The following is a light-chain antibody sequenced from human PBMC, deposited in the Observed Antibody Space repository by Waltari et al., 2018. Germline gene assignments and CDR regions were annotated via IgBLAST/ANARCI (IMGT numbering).Light chain of an antibody. J-gene: IGLJ2*01. Sequence: QPVLTQSPSASASLGASVKLTCTLSTGHSDFAIPWHQQQPERGPRYLRKLNSDGSHTKGDEIPDRFSGSSSGAERYLTISSLQSEDEAAYYCQTWGSGIVTFGGGTQLTVL. CDR2: LNSDGSH. CDR1: TGHSDFA. CDR3: QTWGSGIVT. V-gene: IGLV4-69*01.